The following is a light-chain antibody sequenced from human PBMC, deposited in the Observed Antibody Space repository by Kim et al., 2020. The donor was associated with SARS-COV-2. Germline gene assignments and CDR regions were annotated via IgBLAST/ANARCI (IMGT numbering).Light chain of an antibody. V-gene: IGLV2-11*01. CDR1: SSDVGGYNQ. Sequence: QSVPISCTGTSSDVGGYNQVSWYQQFPGKAPKLIIYDVDNRPSGVPDRFSGSKSGNAASLTISGLQAEDEADYYCSSYAGTYTIEVFGGGTQLTVL. CDR3: SSYAGTYTIEV. J-gene: IGLJ3*02. CDR2: DVD.